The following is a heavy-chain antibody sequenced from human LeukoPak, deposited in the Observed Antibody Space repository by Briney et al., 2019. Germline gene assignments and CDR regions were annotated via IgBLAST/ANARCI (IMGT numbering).Heavy chain of an antibody. CDR3: ARVNSSRIRGAFDI. J-gene: IGHJ3*02. CDR2: INPNSGGT. Sequence: GASVKVSCKASGYTFTSYYMHWVRQAPGQGLEWMGWINPNSGGTNYAQKFQGWVTMTRDTSISTAYMELRRLRSDDTAVYYCARVNSSRIRGAFDIWGQGTMVTVSS. D-gene: IGHD6-13*01. V-gene: IGHV1-2*04. CDR1: GYTFTSYY.